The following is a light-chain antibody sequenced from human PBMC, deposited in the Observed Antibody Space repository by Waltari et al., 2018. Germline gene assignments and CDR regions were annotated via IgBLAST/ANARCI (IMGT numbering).Light chain of an antibody. CDR1: SSNIGSNT. Sequence: QSVLTQPPSASGTPGQRVTISCSGSSSNIGSNTVAWYEQFPGMAPRLLMYRNNGRTSGVPDRFSGSKSGSSASLTISGLHFEDEADYYCATWDDSLNGRVFGGGTKLTVL. J-gene: IGLJ3*02. CDR2: RNN. V-gene: IGLV1-44*01. CDR3: ATWDDSLNGRV.